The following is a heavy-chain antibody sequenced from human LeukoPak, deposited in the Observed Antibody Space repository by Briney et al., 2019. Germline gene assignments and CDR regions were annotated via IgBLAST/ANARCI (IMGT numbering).Heavy chain of an antibody. V-gene: IGHV4-34*01. CDR3: ARGPPRLPFDY. CDR1: GGSFSGYY. Sequence: SETLSLTCAVYGGSFSGYYWSWIRQPPGKGLEWTAEINESGNTNYNPSLKSRVTIAADTSKKQFSLILTSVTAADTAVYYCARGPPRLPFDYWGQGTLVTVSS. J-gene: IGHJ4*02. D-gene: IGHD3-16*01. CDR2: INESGNT.